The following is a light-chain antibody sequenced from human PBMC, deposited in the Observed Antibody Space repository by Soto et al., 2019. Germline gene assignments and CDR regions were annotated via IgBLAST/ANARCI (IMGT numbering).Light chain of an antibody. CDR2: EGS. V-gene: IGLV2-23*01. Sequence: QSARTQPASVSGSPGQSITISCNGTSSDVGSYKLVSWYQQHPGKAPKLMIYEGSQRPSGVSNRFSGSKSGNTASLTISGLQAEDEADYYCCSYAGSSTVVFGGGTKLTVL. CDR3: CSYAGSSTVV. J-gene: IGLJ2*01. CDR1: SSDVGSYKL.